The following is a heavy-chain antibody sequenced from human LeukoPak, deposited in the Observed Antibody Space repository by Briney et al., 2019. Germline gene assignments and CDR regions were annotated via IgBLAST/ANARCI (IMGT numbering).Heavy chain of an antibody. V-gene: IGHV1-8*01. Sequence: GASVKVSFKASGYPFTSYDINWVRQAPGQGLEWMGWTNPNSGNTGYAQKFQGRVTMTRNISINTAYMELSSLRSEDTAVYYCAKSETRSHSGYDFGHWGQGTLVSVSS. J-gene: IGHJ4*02. CDR3: AKSETRSHSGYDFGH. CDR2: TNPNSGNT. CDR1: GYPFTSYD. D-gene: IGHD5-12*01.